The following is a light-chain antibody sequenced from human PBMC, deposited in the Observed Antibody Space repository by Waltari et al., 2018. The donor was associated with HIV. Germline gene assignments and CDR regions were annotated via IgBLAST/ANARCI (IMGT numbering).Light chain of an antibody. CDR2: RNN. V-gene: IGLV1-47*01. J-gene: IGLJ1*01. CDR3: AAWDDRAYV. Sequence: QYFLTQLPSASGTPGPRVTISCSGSSSNIGSNSVYWYKQLTGAAPKVLICRNNPQPSAVPDRLSCHRSATSASLAIYGLPSENDANYYCAAWDDRAYVFRSGTNVTI. CDR1: SSNIGSNS.